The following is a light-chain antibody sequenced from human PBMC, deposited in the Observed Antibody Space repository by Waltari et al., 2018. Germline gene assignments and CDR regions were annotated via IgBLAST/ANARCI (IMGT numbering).Light chain of an antibody. V-gene: IGKV4-1*01. CDR1: QSVLYSSNNKNY. J-gene: IGKJ1*01. Sequence: DIVMTQSPDSLAVSLGERATINCKSSQSVLYSSNNKNYLAWYQQKPGQPPKLLIYWAYTRESGVPDRFSGSGSGTDFTLTIISLQAEDVAVYYCQQYLSTPPTFGQGTQVEI. CDR3: QQYLSTPPT. CDR2: WAY.